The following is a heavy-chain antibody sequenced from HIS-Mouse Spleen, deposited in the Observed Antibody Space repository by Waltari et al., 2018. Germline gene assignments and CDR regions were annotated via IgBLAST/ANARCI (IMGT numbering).Heavy chain of an antibody. CDR2: IDYSGST. V-gene: IGHV4-39*07. CDR1: GGSISSSSYY. D-gene: IGHD6-13*01. CDR3: AREIPYSSSWYDWYFDL. Sequence: QLQLQESGPGLVKPSETLSLTCTVSGGSISSSSYYWGWIRQPPGKGLEWIGSIDYSGSTYYKPSLKSRVTISVDTSKNQFSLKLSSVTAADTAVYYCAREIPYSSSWYDWYFDLWGRGTLVTVSS. J-gene: IGHJ2*01.